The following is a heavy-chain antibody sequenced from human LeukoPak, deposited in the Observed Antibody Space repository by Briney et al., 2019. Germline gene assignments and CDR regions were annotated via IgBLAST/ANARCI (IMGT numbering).Heavy chain of an antibody. D-gene: IGHD3-10*01. CDR1: GGSFSGYY. CDR3: ARGRGPGRQRPDYYYYYTDV. J-gene: IGHJ6*03. Sequence: PSETLSLTCAVYGGSFSGYYWSWIRQPPGKGLEWIGEINHSGSTNYNPSLKSRVTISVDTSKNQFSLKLSSVTAADTAVYYCARGRGPGRQRPDYYYYYTDVWGKGTTVTVSS. V-gene: IGHV4-34*01. CDR2: INHSGST.